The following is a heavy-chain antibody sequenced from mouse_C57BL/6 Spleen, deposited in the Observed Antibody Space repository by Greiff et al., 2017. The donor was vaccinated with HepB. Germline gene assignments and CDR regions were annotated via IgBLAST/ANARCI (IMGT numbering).Heavy chain of an antibody. J-gene: IGHJ2*01. D-gene: IGHD2-3*01. CDR1: GYTFTSYW. Sequence: QVQLQQPGAELVKPGASVKLSCKASGYTFTSYWMQWVKQRPGQGLEWIGEIDPSDSYTNYNQKFKGKATLTVDTSSSTAYMQLSSLTSEDSAVYYCARYDGLLDYWGQGTTLTVSS. V-gene: IGHV1-50*01. CDR2: IDPSDSYT. CDR3: ARYDGLLDY.